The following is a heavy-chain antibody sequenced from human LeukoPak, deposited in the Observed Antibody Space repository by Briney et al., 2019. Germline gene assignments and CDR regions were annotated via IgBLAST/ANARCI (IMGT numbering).Heavy chain of an antibody. CDR1: GASITSGNYY. J-gene: IGHJ6*03. CDR2: IRYSGST. D-gene: IGHD3-22*01. Sequence: SQTLSLTCTVSGASITSGNYYWSWIRQHSGKGLEWIGYIRYSGSTYHNPSLKSRLAISVDTSRNQFSLDLSSVTAADTAVYHCARGFYYDNYMDVWGNGTTVTVSS. V-gene: IGHV4-31*03. CDR3: ARGFYYDNYMDV.